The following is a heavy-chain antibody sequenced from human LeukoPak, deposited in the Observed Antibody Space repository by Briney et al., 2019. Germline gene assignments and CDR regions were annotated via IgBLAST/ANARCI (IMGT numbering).Heavy chain of an antibody. Sequence: SVKVSCKASGGTFSSYAFSWVRQAPGQGLEWMGGIIPIFGSAKYAQKFQGRVTITADEFTSTVYMEISSLRSEDTAVYFCARATEGRPNYYDSSGFYFYWGQGALVTVSS. J-gene: IGHJ4*02. V-gene: IGHV1-69*13. CDR2: IIPIFGSA. D-gene: IGHD3-22*01. CDR1: GGTFSSYA. CDR3: ARATEGRPNYYDSSGFYFY.